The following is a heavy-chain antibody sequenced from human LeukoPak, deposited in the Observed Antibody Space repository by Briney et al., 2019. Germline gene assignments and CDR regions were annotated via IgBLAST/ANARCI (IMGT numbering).Heavy chain of an antibody. CDR2: ISSSSSTI. J-gene: IGHJ4*02. V-gene: IGHV3-48*04. Sequence: QPGGSLRLSCAASGFTFSSYSMNWVRQAPGKGLEWVSYISSSSSTIYYADSVEGRFTISRDNAKNSLYLQMNSLRAEDTAVYYCARDPGDGYNSHFDYWGQGTLVTVSS. CDR3: ARDPGDGYNSHFDY. D-gene: IGHD5-24*01. CDR1: GFTFSSYS.